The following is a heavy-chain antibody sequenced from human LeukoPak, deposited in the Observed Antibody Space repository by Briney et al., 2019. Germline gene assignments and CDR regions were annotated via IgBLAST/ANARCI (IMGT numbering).Heavy chain of an antibody. CDR1: GGSISSGGYY. CDR3: ARAFMSVPAATPDWFDP. CDR2: INYSGST. Sequence: SETLSLTCTVSGGSISSGGYYWSWIRQHPGKGLEWIGYINYSGSTYYNPSLKSRVTISVDTSKNQFSLKLSSVTAADTAVYYCARAFMSVPAATPDWFDPWGQGTLVTVSS. D-gene: IGHD2-2*01. V-gene: IGHV4-31*03. J-gene: IGHJ5*02.